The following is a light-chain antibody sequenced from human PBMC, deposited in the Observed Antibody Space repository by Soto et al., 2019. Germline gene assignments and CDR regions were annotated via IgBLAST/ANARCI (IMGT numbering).Light chain of an antibody. V-gene: IGKV3-20*01. J-gene: IGKJ1*01. CDR1: QSVSSSY. CDR3: QQYGSSSCR. Sequence: EIVLTQSPGTLSLSPGERATLSCRASQSVSSSYLAWYQQKPGQAPRLLIYGASSRATGIPDRFSGSGSGKGLTVRISRLEPEDFGVYYCQQYGSSSCRLGQRAKVDIK. CDR2: GAS.